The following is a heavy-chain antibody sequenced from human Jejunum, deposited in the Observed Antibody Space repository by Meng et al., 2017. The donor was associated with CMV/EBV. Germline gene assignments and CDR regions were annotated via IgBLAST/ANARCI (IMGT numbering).Heavy chain of an antibody. CDR2: IYRGDDK. D-gene: IGHD1-26*01. CDR3: AHFVGGYYPSRPDY. Sequence: HSTLKESGPTLVKPTQTLTLTCSFSGFSLSTSGVGVGWIRQPPGKALEWLALIYRGDDKRYSPSLNSRLTIAKDTSKNEVVLTLTNMGPIDTGTYYCAHFVGGYYPSRPDYWGQGTLVTVSS. J-gene: IGHJ4*02. CDR1: GFSLSTSGVG. V-gene: IGHV2-5*02.